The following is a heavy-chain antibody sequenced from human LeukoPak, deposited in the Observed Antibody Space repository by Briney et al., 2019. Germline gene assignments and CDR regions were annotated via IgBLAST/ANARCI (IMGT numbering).Heavy chain of an antibody. Sequence: ASVKVSCKASGYTFTSSGINWVRQATGQGREWMGWMNPNSGNTGYAQKFQGRVTMTRNTSISTAYMELSSLRSEDTAVYYCARARRGSSGPGWFDPWCQGTLVTVSS. CDR1: GYTFTSSG. CDR2: MNPNSGNT. D-gene: IGHD6-19*01. V-gene: IGHV1-8*01. CDR3: ARARRGSSGPGWFDP. J-gene: IGHJ5*02.